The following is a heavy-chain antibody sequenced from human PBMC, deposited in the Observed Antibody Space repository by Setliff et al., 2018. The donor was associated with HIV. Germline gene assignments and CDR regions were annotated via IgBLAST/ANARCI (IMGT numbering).Heavy chain of an antibody. CDR1: GGSISSHY. Sequence: PSEPLSLTCTVSGGSISSHYWIWIRQPPGKGLEWIGYIHYSGATNYNPSLKSRVTISLDTSRTQFSLRLSSVTAADTAVYYCARHSPNVGVRGDAFDIWGQGTVVTVSS. V-gene: IGHV4-59*08. J-gene: IGHJ3*02. CDR3: ARHSPNVGVRGDAFDI. CDR2: IHYSGAT. D-gene: IGHD2-8*01.